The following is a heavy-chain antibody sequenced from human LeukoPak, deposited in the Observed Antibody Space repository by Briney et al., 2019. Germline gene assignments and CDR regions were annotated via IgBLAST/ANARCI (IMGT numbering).Heavy chain of an antibody. CDR1: GNTFIGYY. V-gene: IGHV1-46*01. Sequence: ASVKVSCKASGNTFIGYYIHWVRQAPGQGLEWMGMINPSDGSTNYAQDFQGRVTMTRDMSTSTVYMELSSLRSEDTALYYCARDFARSYTPGSGFRHYFDYWGQGTLVTVSS. CDR2: INPSDGST. CDR3: ARDFARSYTPGSGFRHYFDY. J-gene: IGHJ4*02. D-gene: IGHD3-3*01.